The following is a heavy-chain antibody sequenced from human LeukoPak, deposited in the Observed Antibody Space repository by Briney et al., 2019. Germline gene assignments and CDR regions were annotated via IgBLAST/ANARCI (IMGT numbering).Heavy chain of an antibody. CDR1: GYTFTSYY. J-gene: IGHJ6*02. Sequence: ASVKVSCKASGYTFTSYYMHWVRQAPGQGLEWMGIINPSGGSTSYAQKFQGRVTITADKSTSTAYMELSSLRSEDTAVYYCARDPHLRNYYYYGMDVWGQGTTVTVSS. V-gene: IGHV1-46*01. CDR3: ARDPHLRNYYYYGMDV. CDR2: INPSGGST.